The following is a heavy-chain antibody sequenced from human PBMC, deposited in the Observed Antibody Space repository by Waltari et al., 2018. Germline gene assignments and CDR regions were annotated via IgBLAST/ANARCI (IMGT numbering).Heavy chain of an antibody. CDR3: ASVDSSAFSRSFDY. J-gene: IGHJ4*02. CDR2: ISSRSTYI. D-gene: IGHD3-22*01. CDR1: GFAFSSYH. V-gene: IGHV3-21*02. Sequence: QLVESGGGLVKPGGSLRLSCAASGFAFSSYHMNWVRQAPGKGLEWVSSISSRSTYIYYADSVKGRFTVSRDNAKNALFLQMSSLRVEDTAVYYCASVDSSAFSRSFDYWGLGTLVTVSS.